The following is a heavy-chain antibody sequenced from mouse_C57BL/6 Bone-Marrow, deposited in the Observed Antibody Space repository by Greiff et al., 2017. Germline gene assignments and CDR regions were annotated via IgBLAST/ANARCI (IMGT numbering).Heavy chain of an antibody. J-gene: IGHJ3*01. D-gene: IGHD1-1*01. CDR2: INPYNGGT. V-gene: IGHV1-19*01. Sequence: EVQLQQSGPVLVKPGASVKMSCKASGYTFTDYYMNWVKQSHGKSLEWIGVINPYNGGTSYNQKFKGKATLTVDKSSSTAYMELNSLTSEDSAVYYCARWRYYYGSRAWFAYWGQGTLVTVSA. CDR1: GYTFTDYY. CDR3: ARWRYYYGSRAWFAY.